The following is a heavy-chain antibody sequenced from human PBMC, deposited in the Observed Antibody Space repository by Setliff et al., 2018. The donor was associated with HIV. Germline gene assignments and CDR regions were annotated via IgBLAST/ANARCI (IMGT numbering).Heavy chain of an antibody. D-gene: IGHD2-8*02. V-gene: IGHV3-48*03. CDR3: ARGRGLGGPGAYMDV. CDR1: GFTVSSYY. CDR2: ITGSGTTI. J-gene: IGHJ6*03. Sequence: PGGSLRLSCAASGFTVSSYYMAWVRQAPGKGLEWVSYITGSGTTIYYADSVKGRFTISRDNSKNTLYLQMNSLRAEDTAVYYCARGRGLGGPGAYMDVWGRGTTVTV.